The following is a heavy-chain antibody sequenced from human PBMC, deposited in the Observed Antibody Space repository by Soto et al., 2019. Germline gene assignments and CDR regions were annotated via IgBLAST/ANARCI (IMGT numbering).Heavy chain of an antibody. CDR3: AKFIWLIVATIAHHDVFDI. Sequence: TGGSLRLSCAASGFTFSSYAMSWVRQAPGKGLEWVSAISGSGGSTYYADSVKGRFTISRDNSKNTLYLQMNSLRAEDTAVYYCAKFIWLIVATIAHHDVFDIWGQGTLVTVSS. CDR2: ISGSGGST. V-gene: IGHV3-23*01. D-gene: IGHD5-12*01. CDR1: GFTFSSYA. J-gene: IGHJ3*02.